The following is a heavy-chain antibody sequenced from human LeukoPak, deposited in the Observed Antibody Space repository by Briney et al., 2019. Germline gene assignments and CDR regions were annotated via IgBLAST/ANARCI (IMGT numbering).Heavy chain of an antibody. CDR3: ATTNDGGGYQWGDFFDF. Sequence: SVKVSCKASGGTFNSHAISWVRQAPGQGLEWMGRIIPNLGTTNRAQNFQDRVTLTADKSTNTAYMELTSLTPDDTAVYYCATTNDGGGYQWGDFFDFWGQGTLVTVSS. V-gene: IGHV1-69*04. J-gene: IGHJ4*02. CDR2: IIPNLGTT. CDR1: GGTFNSHA. D-gene: IGHD3-22*01.